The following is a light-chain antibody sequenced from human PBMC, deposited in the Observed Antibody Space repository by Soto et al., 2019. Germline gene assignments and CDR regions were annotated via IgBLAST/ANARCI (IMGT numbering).Light chain of an antibody. V-gene: IGLV1-44*01. CDR2: NHD. J-gene: IGLJ3*02. CDR3: AAWDDRIKGAV. CDR1: MSNIGSNP. Sequence: QSVLTQPPSASGTPGQSVTISCSGDMSNIGSNPVNWYQHLPGAAPKLLISNHDQRPSGVPDRFSGSKSGTSAYLAITELQSEDEADYYCAAWDDRIKGAVFGGGTKLTVL.